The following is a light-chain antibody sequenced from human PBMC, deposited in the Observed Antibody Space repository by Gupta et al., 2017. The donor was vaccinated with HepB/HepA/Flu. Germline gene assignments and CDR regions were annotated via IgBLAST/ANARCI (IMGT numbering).Light chain of an antibody. Sequence: QSVLTQPPSASGTPGQRVTISCSGGSSNIGGNTVNWYQQLPGTAPKLLIYSNNQRPSGVPDRFSGSKPGTSASLAISGLQSEDEADYYCSAWDDSLNGPVFGGGTKLTVL. J-gene: IGLJ3*02. CDR1: SSNIGGNT. CDR3: SAWDDSLNGPV. V-gene: IGLV1-44*01. CDR2: SNN.